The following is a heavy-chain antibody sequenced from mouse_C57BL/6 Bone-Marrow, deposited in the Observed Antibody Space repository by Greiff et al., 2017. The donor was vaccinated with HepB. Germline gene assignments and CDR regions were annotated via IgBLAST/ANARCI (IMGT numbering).Heavy chain of an antibody. CDR2: INPSTGGT. CDR3: ATKSWFAY. Sequence: EVQLQQSGPELVKPGASVKISCKASGYSFTGYYMNWVKQSPEKSLEWIGEINPSTGGTTYNQKFKAKATLTVDKSSSTAYMQLKSLTSEDSEVYYCATKSWFAYWGQGTLVTVSA. CDR1: GYSFTGYY. V-gene: IGHV1-42*01. J-gene: IGHJ3*01.